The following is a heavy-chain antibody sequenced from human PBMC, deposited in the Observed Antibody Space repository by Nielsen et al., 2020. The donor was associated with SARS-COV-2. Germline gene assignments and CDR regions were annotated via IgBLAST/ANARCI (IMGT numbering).Heavy chain of an antibody. CDR2: IIPIFGTA. J-gene: IGHJ4*02. Sequence: SVKVSCKASGGTFSSYAISWVRQAPGQGLEWMGGIIPIFGTANYAQKLQGRVTLTTDTSTTTGYMELRALRSDDTAVYYCARDALVMPSTMRFWGQGTLVTVSS. CDR1: GGTFSSYA. D-gene: IGHD3-22*01. V-gene: IGHV1-69*05. CDR3: ARDALVMPSTMRF.